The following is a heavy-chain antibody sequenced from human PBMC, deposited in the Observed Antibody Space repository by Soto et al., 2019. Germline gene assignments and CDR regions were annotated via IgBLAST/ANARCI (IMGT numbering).Heavy chain of an antibody. CDR1: GYTFTSYG. CDR2: INAGNGNT. Sequence: ASVKVCCKASGYTFTSYGLHWVRQAPGQRLEWMGWINAGNGNTKYSQKFQGRVTITRDTSASTAYMELSSLRSEDTAVYYCARDSNYVRGVIFNAFDIWGQGTMVTVS. D-gene: IGHD3-10*02. CDR3: ARDSNYVRGVIFNAFDI. J-gene: IGHJ3*02. V-gene: IGHV1-3*01.